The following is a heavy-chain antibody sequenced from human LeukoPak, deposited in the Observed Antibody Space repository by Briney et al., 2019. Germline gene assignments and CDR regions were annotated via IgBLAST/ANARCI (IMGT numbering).Heavy chain of an antibody. V-gene: IGHV4-39*01. CDR3: ARQTGSGLFILP. CDR2: IYYSGNT. CDR1: GGSISSNNYY. Sequence: SETLSLTCIVSGGSISSNNYYWGWIRQPPGKGLEWIGSIYYSGNTYYNASLKSQVSISIDTSKNQLSLRLTSVTAADTAVYYCARQTGSGLFILPGGQGTLVTVSS. J-gene: IGHJ4*02. D-gene: IGHD3/OR15-3a*01.